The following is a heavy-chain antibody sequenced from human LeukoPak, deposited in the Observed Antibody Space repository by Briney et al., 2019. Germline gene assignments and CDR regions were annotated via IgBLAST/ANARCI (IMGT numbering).Heavy chain of an antibody. CDR1: GYTFTSYG. D-gene: IGHD3-22*01. CDR3: ARLSETPAYYDTHVYYYVRY. V-gene: IGHV1-18*01. Sequence: ASVKVSCKASGYTFTSYGISWVRQAPGQGLEWMGWISAYNGNTNYAQKLQGRVTMTRDTSINTAYMEISSLRSEDSAVYYCARLSETPAYYDTHVYYYVRYWGQGTLVTVSS. CDR2: ISAYNGNT. J-gene: IGHJ4*02.